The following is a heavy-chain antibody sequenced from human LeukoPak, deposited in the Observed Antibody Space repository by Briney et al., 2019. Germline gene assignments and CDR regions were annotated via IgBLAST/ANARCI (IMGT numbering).Heavy chain of an antibody. Sequence: SETLSLTCTVSGGSISTTNYYWGWIRQPPGKGLEWIGEINHSGSTNYNPSLKSRVTISVDTSKNQFSLKLSSVTAADTAVYYCASRSEDPSVFDYWGQGTLVTVSS. J-gene: IGHJ4*02. V-gene: IGHV4-39*07. CDR2: INHSGST. CDR3: ASRSEDPSVFDY. CDR1: GGSISTTNYY.